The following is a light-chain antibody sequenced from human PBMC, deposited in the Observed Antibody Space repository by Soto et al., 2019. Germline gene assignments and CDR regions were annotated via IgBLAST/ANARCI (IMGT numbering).Light chain of an antibody. V-gene: IGKV4-1*01. CDR2: WAS. J-gene: IGKJ2*01. Sequence: DIVMTQSPDSLAVSLGERATINCKSSQSVLYTSNNNNYLAWFQQKPGQPPNLIIYWASTRESGVPDRFSGSGSGTDFTLTISCLQAEDVAVYYCQQYYTAPYTFGQGTKLEIK. CDR3: QQYYTAPYT. CDR1: QSVLYTSNNNNY.